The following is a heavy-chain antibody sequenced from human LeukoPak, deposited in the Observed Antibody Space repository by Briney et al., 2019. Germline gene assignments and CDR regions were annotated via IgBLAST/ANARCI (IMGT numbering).Heavy chain of an antibody. CDR1: GYMFTTYY. CDR2: IHPGDGKT. J-gene: IGHJ3*02. CDR3: ASGDHGDYEAFDI. Sequence: ASVKVSCKASGYMFTTYYMQWVRQAPGQGLEWMGVIHPGDGKTNYAQEFQARVTITRGTFTRTVNMELSSLSSEDTAVYYRASGDHGDYEAFDIWGQGTMVTVSS. V-gene: IGHV1-46*01. D-gene: IGHD4-17*01.